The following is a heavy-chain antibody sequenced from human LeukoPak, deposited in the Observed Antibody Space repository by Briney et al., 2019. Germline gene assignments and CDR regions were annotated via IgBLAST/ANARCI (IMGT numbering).Heavy chain of an antibody. CDR3: ASSTVTTLYYYYMDV. V-gene: IGHV1-69*06. D-gene: IGHD4-17*01. CDR2: IIPIFGTA. CDR1: GGTFSSYA. J-gene: IGHJ6*03. Sequence: SVKVSCKASGGTFSSYAISWVRQAPGQGLEWMGGIIPIFGTANYAQKFQGRVTITADKSTSTAYMELSSLRSEDTAVYYCASSTVTTLYYYYMDVWGKGTTVTVSS.